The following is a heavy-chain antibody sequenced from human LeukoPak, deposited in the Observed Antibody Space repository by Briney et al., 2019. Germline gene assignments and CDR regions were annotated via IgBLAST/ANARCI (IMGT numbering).Heavy chain of an antibody. D-gene: IGHD2-15*01. V-gene: IGHV1-46*01. CDR1: GYTFTIYY. CDR2: INPSGGST. CDR3: ARVGVVAVDY. J-gene: IGHJ4*02. Sequence: ASVKVSCTASGYTFTIYYMHWVRQAPGQGLEWMGIINPSGGSTSYAQKFQGRVTMTRDTSTSTVYMELSSLRSEDTAVYYCARVGVVAVDYWGQGTLVTVSS.